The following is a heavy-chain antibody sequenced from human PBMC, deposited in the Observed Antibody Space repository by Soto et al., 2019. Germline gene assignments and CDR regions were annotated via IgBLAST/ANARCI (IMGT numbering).Heavy chain of an antibody. CDR1: GDSINTYY. J-gene: IGHJ4*02. CDR2: IFSGGST. D-gene: IGHD3-10*01. V-gene: IGHV4-4*07. Sequence: QVQLQESGPGLVTPSETLSLTCTVSGDSINTYYWSWIRQPAGKGLEWIGRIFSGGSTNYNPSLKSRVTMAIDTSKHQFSLKLTSLAAAETAVYYCARGPGGFGDFSLYYWGQGTLVTVPS. CDR3: ARGPGGFGDFSLYY.